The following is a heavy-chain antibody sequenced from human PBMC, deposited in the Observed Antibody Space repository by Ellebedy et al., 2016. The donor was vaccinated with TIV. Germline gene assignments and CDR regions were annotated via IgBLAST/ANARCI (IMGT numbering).Heavy chain of an antibody. CDR2: IKHDGSEE. CDR3: ARAGTAAGTINDY. Sequence: GESLKISCAASGFDFSTYWMTWVRQAPGKGLEWVANIKHDGSEEYYVDSLKGRFTISRDNAKKSLYLQMSSLRADDTAVYYCARAGTAAGTINDYWGQGTLVTVSS. V-gene: IGHV3-7*03. CDR1: GFDFSTYW. D-gene: IGHD6-13*01. J-gene: IGHJ4*02.